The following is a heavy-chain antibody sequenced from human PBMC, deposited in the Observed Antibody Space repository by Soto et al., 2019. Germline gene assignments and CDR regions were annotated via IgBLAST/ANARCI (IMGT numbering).Heavy chain of an antibody. CDR3: ARERLTGDHGGAFDI. CDR1: GFTFSSYA. J-gene: IGHJ3*02. Sequence: GGSLRLSCAASGFTFSSYAMHWVRQAPGKGLEYVSAISSNGGSTYYADSVKGRFTISRDNSKNTLYLQMGSLRAEDMAVYYCARERLTGDHGGAFDIWAKGQWSPSPQ. D-gene: IGHD7-27*01. V-gene: IGHV3-64*02. CDR2: ISSNGGST.